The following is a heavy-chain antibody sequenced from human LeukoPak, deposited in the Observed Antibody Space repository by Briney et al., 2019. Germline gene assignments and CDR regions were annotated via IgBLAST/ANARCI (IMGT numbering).Heavy chain of an antibody. Sequence: SGTLSLPCAVSSGSISSSNWWSWVRQPPGKGLEWIGYIYYSGSTYYNPSLKSRVTISVDTSKNQFSLKLSSVTAADTAVYYCARDVRQAVAFDIWGQGTMVTVSS. J-gene: IGHJ3*02. CDR2: IYYSGST. D-gene: IGHD2-8*01. V-gene: IGHV4-4*02. CDR3: ARDVRQAVAFDI. CDR1: SGSISSSNW.